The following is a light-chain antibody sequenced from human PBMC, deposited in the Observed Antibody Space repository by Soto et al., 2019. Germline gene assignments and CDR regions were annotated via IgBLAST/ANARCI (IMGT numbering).Light chain of an antibody. CDR1: QDIRGA. J-gene: IGKJ5*01. CDR2: DVS. V-gene: IGKV1-13*02. CDR3: QQFNSYPIT. Sequence: ALQVTQSPSSLSASVGDRVTITCRASQDIRGALAWYQQKPGKAPRLLIYDVSTLGSGVPSRFSGSGSGTEFTLSISSLQPEDFGTYYCQQFNSYPITFGHGTRLEIK.